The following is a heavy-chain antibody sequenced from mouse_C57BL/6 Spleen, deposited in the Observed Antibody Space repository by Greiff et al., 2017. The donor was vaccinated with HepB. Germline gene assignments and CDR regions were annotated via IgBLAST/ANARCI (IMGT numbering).Heavy chain of an antibody. V-gene: IGHV6-6*01. D-gene: IGHD2-1*01. J-gene: IGHJ3*01. Sequence: EVKVEESGGGLVQPGGSMKLSCAASGFTFSDAWMDWVRQSPEKGLEWVAEIRNKANNHATYYAESVKGRFTISRDDSKSSVYLQMNSLRAEDTGIYYCTRPFLYGNQQESGFAYWGQGTLVTVSA. CDR2: IRNKANNHAT. CDR3: TRPFLYGNQQESGFAY. CDR1: GFTFSDAW.